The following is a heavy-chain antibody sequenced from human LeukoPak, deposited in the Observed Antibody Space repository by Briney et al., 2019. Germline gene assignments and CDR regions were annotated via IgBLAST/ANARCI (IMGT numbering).Heavy chain of an antibody. J-gene: IGHJ4*02. D-gene: IGHD6-13*01. V-gene: IGHV4-34*01. CDR1: GGSFSGYY. Sequence: PSETLSLTCAVYGGSFSGYYWSWIRQPPGKGLEWIGEINHSGSTNYNPSLKSRVTISVDTSKNQFSLKLSSVTAADTAVYYCARTRSSSWNRAYYFDYWGQGTLVTASS. CDR3: ARTRSSSWNRAYYFDY. CDR2: INHSGST.